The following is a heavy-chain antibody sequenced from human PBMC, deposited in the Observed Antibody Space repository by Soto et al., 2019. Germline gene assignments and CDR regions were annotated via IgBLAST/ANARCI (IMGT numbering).Heavy chain of an antibody. CDR1: GGSISSSSYY. V-gene: IGHV4-39*01. J-gene: IGHJ5*02. Sequence: QLQLQESGPGLVKPSETLSLTCTVSGGSISSSSYYWGWIRQPPGKGLEWIGSIYYSGSTYYNPSLKSRVTISVDTSKNQFSLKLSSVTAADTAVYYCARHSSGWYMYNWFDPWGQGTLVTVSS. CDR2: IYYSGST. D-gene: IGHD6-19*01. CDR3: ARHSSGWYMYNWFDP.